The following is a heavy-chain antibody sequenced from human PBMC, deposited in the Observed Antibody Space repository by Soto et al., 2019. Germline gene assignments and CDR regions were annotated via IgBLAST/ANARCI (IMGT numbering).Heavy chain of an antibody. CDR2: IWYDGSNK. CDR3: ARAPFWGIAAAGSDY. J-gene: IGHJ4*02. V-gene: IGHV3-33*01. Sequence: GGSLRLSCAASGFTFSSYGMHWVRQAPGKGMEWVAVIWYDGSNKYYADSVKGRFTISRDNSKNTLYLQMNSLRAEDTAVYYCARAPFWGIAAAGSDYWGQGT. D-gene: IGHD6-13*01. CDR1: GFTFSSYG.